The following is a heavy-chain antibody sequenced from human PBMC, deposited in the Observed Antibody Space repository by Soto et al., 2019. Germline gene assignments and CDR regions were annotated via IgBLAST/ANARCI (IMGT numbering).Heavy chain of an antibody. Sequence: SKTLSLTCTVSGGSISSSSYYWGWIRQPPGKGLEWIGSIYYSGSTYYNPSLKSRVTISVDTSKNQFSLKLSSVTAADTAVYYCARTYYYDSSGQVYNWFDPWGQGTLVTVSS. CDR3: ARTYYYDSSGQVYNWFDP. CDR2: IYYSGST. CDR1: GGSISSSSYY. V-gene: IGHV4-39*01. D-gene: IGHD3-22*01. J-gene: IGHJ5*02.